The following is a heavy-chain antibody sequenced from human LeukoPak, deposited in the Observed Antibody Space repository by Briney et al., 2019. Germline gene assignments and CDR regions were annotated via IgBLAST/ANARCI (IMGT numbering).Heavy chain of an antibody. Sequence: SETLSLTCAVYGGSFSGYYWSWIRQPPGKGLEWIGEINHSGSTNYTPSLKSRVTISVDTSKNQFSQKLSSVPAADTAVYYCARGAPMVRGAPQPNWFDPWGQGTLVTVSS. V-gene: IGHV4-34*01. CDR1: GGSFSGYY. CDR2: INHSGST. D-gene: IGHD3-10*01. J-gene: IGHJ5*02. CDR3: ARGAPMVRGAPQPNWFDP.